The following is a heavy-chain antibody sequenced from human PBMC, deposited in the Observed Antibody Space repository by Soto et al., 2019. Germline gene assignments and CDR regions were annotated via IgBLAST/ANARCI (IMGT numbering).Heavy chain of an antibody. D-gene: IGHD2-15*01. V-gene: IGHV4-39*01. CDR1: GYSVSSSDYY. CDR3: APLTVSLSGPYGIHV. J-gene: IGHJ6*02. CDR2: MLYSGLT. Sequence: NPSDTLSLTCSVSGYSVSSSDYYWAWIRQPPGKGLEWIGSMLYSGLTYYNPSLKSRVTLSVDTSXNQFSVRLNSVTASDTAVYYCAPLTVSLSGPYGIHVWCPGNTVTVFS.